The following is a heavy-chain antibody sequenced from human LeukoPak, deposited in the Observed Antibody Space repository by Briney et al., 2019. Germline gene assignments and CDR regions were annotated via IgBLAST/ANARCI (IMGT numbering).Heavy chain of an antibody. D-gene: IGHD6-13*01. Sequence: PSETLSLTCTVSGCTISSYYWSWIRQPPGKGLEGIGYIYYSGSTNYNPSLKSRVTISVDTSKNQFSLKLSSVTAADTAVYYCAREGAAAGTGNWFDPWGQGTLVTVSS. J-gene: IGHJ5*02. CDR3: AREGAAAGTGNWFDP. CDR2: IYYSGST. CDR1: GCTISSYY. V-gene: IGHV4-59*01.